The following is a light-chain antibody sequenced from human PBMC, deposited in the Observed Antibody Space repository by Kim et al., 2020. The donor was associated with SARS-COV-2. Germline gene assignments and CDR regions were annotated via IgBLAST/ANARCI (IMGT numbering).Light chain of an antibody. CDR1: QSISSW. CDR3: QQYNSYSWT. CDR2: DAS. J-gene: IGKJ1*01. Sequence: AAVGDRVTITCRASQSISSWLAWYQQKPGKAPKVLIYDASILESGVPSRFSGSGSGTEFTLTISSLQPDDFATYYCQQYNSYSWTFGQGTKVDIK. V-gene: IGKV1-5*01.